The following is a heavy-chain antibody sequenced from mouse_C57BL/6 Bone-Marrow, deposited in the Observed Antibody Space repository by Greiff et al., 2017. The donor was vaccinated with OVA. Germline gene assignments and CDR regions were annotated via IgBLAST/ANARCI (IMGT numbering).Heavy chain of an antibody. CDR1: GYTFTSYW. Sequence: QVQLQQPGAELVRPGSSVKLSCKASGYTFTSYWMHWVKQRPIQGLEWIGNIDPSDSETHYNQKFKDKATLTVDKSSSTAYMQLSSLTSEDSAVYYCARALRFLYWYFDVWGTGTTVTVSS. D-gene: IGHD1-1*01. V-gene: IGHV1-52*01. CDR2: IDPSDSET. J-gene: IGHJ1*03. CDR3: ARALRFLYWYFDV.